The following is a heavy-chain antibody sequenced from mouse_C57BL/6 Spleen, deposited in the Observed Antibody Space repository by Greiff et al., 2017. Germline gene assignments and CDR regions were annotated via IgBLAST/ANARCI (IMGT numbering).Heavy chain of an antibody. J-gene: IGHJ4*01. CDR2: IYPGNSDT. Sequence: EVQLQQSGTVLARPGASVKMSCKTSGYTFTSYWMHWVKQRPGQGLEWIGAIYPGNSDTSYNQKFKGKAKLTAVTSASTAYMELSSLTNEDSAVYYCTRPYYYGSSPYAMDYWGQGTSVTVSS. CDR3: TRPYYYGSSPYAMDY. D-gene: IGHD1-1*01. V-gene: IGHV1-5*01. CDR1: GYTFTSYW.